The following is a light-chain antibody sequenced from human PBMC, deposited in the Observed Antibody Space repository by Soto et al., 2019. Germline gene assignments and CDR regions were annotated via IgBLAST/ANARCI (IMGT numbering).Light chain of an antibody. CDR1: QSLRSN. J-gene: IGKJ1*01. CDR3: QQHNNFWT. Sequence: EVVMTQSPDTLSVSPGERVTLSCRASQSLRSNLAWYQQKPGQAPRLLIYGASTRATGIPARFSGSGSGTEFTLTISSLQSEDFAVYYCQQHNNFWTFRQGTKVEIK. CDR2: GAS. V-gene: IGKV3-15*01.